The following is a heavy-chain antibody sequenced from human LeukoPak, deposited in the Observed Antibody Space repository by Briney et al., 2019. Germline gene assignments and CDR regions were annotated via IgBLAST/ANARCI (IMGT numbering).Heavy chain of an antibody. Sequence: GGSLRLSCAASGFTFSNAWMSWVRQAPGKGLEWVGRIKSKTDGGTTDYAAPVKGRFTISRDNAKNSLYLQMNSLRAEDTAVYYCAREKVRWGSGNWFDPWGQGTLVTVSS. CDR1: GFTFSNAW. CDR2: IKSKTDGGTT. V-gene: IGHV3-15*01. CDR3: AREKVRWGSGNWFDP. D-gene: IGHD6-19*01. J-gene: IGHJ5*02.